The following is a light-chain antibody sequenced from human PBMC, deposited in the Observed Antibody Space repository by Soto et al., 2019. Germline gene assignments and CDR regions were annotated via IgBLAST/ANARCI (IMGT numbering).Light chain of an antibody. CDR1: SSDVGSYNL. Sequence: QSALTQPACVSESPGQSITISCTGTSSDVGSYNLVSWYQQHPGKAPKLMIYEGTKRPSGVSNRFSGSKSGNTASLTVSGLQAEDEADYYCCSYASHGKVLFGGGTKLTVL. CDR3: CSYASHGKVL. J-gene: IGLJ2*01. CDR2: EGT. V-gene: IGLV2-23*01.